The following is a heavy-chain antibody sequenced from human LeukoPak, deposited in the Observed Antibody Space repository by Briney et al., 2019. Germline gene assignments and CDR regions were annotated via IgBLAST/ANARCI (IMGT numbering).Heavy chain of an antibody. Sequence: PGRYLRLSCAASGFTFSSYGMHWVRQAPGKGLEWVAVIWYDGSNKYYADSVKGRFTISRDNSKNTLYLQMNSLRAEDTAVYSCARDPYSSGRGYYGMDVWGKGTTVTVSS. CDR3: ARDPYSSGRGYYGMDV. CDR2: IWYDGSNK. J-gene: IGHJ6*04. D-gene: IGHD6-25*01. V-gene: IGHV3-33*01. CDR1: GFTFSSYG.